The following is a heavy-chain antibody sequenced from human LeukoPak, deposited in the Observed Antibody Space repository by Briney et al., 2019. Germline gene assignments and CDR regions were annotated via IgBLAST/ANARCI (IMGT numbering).Heavy chain of an antibody. CDR3: ARTYQSRIAVAGTRWFDP. CDR1: GYIFTTYS. Sequence: ASVKVSFKASGYIFTTYSISWVRQAPGQGLEWMGWISGYNGNTDYAQKFQGRVTITADKSTSTAYMELSSLRSEDTAVYYCARTYQSRIAVAGTRWFDPWGQGTLVTVSS. D-gene: IGHD6-19*01. CDR2: ISGYNGNT. V-gene: IGHV1-18*01. J-gene: IGHJ5*02.